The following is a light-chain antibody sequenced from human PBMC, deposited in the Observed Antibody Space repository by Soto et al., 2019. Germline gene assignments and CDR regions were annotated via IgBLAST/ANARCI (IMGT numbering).Light chain of an antibody. Sequence: EFVLTQSPATLSLSPGERATLSCRASQSVSSYLARYQQKPGQAPRLLIYDASNRATGIPARFSGSGSGTDFTLTISSLEPEDFAVYYCQQRSNWPPSITFGQGTRLEIK. V-gene: IGKV3-11*01. CDR1: QSVSSY. CDR3: QQRSNWPPSIT. CDR2: DAS. J-gene: IGKJ5*01.